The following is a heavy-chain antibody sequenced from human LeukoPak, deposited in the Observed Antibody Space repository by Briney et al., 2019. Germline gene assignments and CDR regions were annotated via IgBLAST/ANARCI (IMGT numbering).Heavy chain of an antibody. CDR2: IAVGSGNT. CDR3: AADYNWNLDYYYYYGMDV. CDR1: GFTFTTSA. J-gene: IGHJ6*02. Sequence: ASVKVSYKSSGFTFTTSAMQWVRQARGQRLEWIGWIAVGSGNTNYAQKFQERVTITRDMSTSTAYMELSSLRSEDTAVYYCAADYNWNLDYYYYYGMDVWALGTTVTVSS. D-gene: IGHD1-20*01. V-gene: IGHV1-58*02.